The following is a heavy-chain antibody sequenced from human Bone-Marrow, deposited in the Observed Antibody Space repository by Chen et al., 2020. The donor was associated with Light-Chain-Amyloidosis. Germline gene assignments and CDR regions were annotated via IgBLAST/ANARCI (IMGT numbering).Heavy chain of an antibody. D-gene: IGHD3-16*01. J-gene: IGHJ3*02. V-gene: IGHV4-34*02. CDR2: IAHGGAT. CDR1: GGTFSGFY. Sequence: QVRLQQLGAGVLKPSETLSLTCSVYGGTFSGFYWTWIRQAPGKGLEWIGEIAHGGATNYNPALRSRVTTSVDMSKSQFSRRLTSVAPSDTAVYYCGILGDHSDGSGHRVMAFEIWRQRTMVAVSS. CDR3: GILGDHSDGSGHRVMAFEI.